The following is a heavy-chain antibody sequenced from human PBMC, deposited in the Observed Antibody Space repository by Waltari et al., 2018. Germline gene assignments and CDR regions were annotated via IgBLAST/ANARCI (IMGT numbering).Heavy chain of an antibody. D-gene: IGHD1-26*01. CDR3: ARDRAHSGRYPDAFDI. CDR1: GYFLSDQY. J-gene: IGHJ3*02. Sequence: QAQLAQSGAEVRKPVASVTVSCTASGYFLSDQYIHWVRQAPAQGLVWMGWINPKSGDIKSAQKFQGRVTMARDPSIGTVYMDLRSLRSDETALYYCARDRAHSGRYPDAFDIWGQGTMVTVSS. CDR2: INPKSGDI. V-gene: IGHV1-2*02.